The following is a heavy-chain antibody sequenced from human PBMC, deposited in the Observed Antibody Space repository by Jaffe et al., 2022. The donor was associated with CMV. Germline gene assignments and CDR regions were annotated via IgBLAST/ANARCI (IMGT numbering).Heavy chain of an antibody. Sequence: QVQLVQSGAEVKKPGSSVKVSCKASGGTFSSYAISWVRQAPGQGLEWMGGIIPAFGSTQYAQNFQGRVTITADESTSTAYMELSSLRSEDTAVYYCARGVEDHTSGLYGMDVWGQGTTVTVSS. CDR1: GGTFSSYA. V-gene: IGHV1-69*01. CDR2: IIPAFGST. CDR3: ARGVEDHTSGLYGMDV. D-gene: IGHD3-22*01. J-gene: IGHJ6*02.